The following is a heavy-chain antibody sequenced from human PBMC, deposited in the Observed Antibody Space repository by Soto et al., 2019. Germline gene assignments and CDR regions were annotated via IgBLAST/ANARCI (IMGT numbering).Heavy chain of an antibody. D-gene: IGHD2-21*01. J-gene: IGHJ5*02. CDR1: GFTFSSYA. Sequence: GGSLRLSCAASGFTFSSYAMSWVRQAPGRGLEWVSCITGSGVGTYYADSVKGRFTISRDNSKDTLFLQMNSLRAEDTAVYYCAKAGRLVINWLDPWGQGTMVTV. CDR3: AKAGRLVINWLDP. V-gene: IGHV3-23*01. CDR2: ITGSGVGT.